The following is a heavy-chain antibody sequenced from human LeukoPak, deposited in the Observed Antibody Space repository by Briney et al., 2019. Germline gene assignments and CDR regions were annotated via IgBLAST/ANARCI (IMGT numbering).Heavy chain of an antibody. D-gene: IGHD4-17*01. V-gene: IGHV3-30*18. CDR3: AKDRYGDFYYYYGMDV. CDR1: GFTFSSYG. CDR2: ISYDGSNK. J-gene: IGHJ6*02. Sequence: GGSLRLSCAASGFTFSSYGMRWVRQAPGKGLEWVAGISYDGSNKYYADSVKGRFTISRDNSKNTLYLQMNSLRAEDTAVYYCAKDRYGDFYYYYGMDVWGQGTTVTVSS.